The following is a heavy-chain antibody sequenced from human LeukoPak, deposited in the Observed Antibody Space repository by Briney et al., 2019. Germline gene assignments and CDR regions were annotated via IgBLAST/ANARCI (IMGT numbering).Heavy chain of an antibody. D-gene: IGHD3-22*01. V-gene: IGHV1-2*02. CDR3: ARASYYYDSSGYPGYYFDY. J-gene: IGHJ4*02. Sequence: ASVKVSCKASGYTFTSYYMHWVRQAPGQGLEWMGWINPNSGGTNYAQKCQGRVTMTMDTSISTAYMELSRLRSDDTAVYYCARASYYYDSSGYPGYYFDYWGQGTLVTVSS. CDR1: GYTFTSYY. CDR2: INPNSGGT.